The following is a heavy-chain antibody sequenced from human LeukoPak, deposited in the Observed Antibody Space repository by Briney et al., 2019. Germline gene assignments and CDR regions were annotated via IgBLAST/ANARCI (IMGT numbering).Heavy chain of an antibody. Sequence: GGSLRLSCAASGFTFTSYGMSWVRQAPGKGLEWVSGTSASGWDTYYADSVKGRFTMSRDNSKDTLYLQMNGLRAEDTAVYYCARRDTSGSYFFDYWGQGTLVAVSS. D-gene: IGHD6-19*01. CDR1: GFTFTSYG. CDR2: TSASGWDT. J-gene: IGHJ4*02. V-gene: IGHV3-23*01. CDR3: ARRDTSGSYFFDY.